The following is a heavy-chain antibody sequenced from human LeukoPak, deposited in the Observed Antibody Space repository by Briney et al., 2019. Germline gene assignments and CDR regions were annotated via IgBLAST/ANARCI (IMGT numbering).Heavy chain of an antibody. Sequence: SETLSLTCAVYGGSFSGYYWSWTRQPPGKGLEWIGEINHSGSTNYNPSLKSRVTISVDTSKNQFSLKLSSVTAADTAVYYCARLTAANYYYYGMDVWGQGTTVTVSS. CDR2: INHSGST. CDR3: ARLTAANYYYYGMDV. D-gene: IGHD3-9*01. J-gene: IGHJ6*02. V-gene: IGHV4-34*01. CDR1: GGSFSGYY.